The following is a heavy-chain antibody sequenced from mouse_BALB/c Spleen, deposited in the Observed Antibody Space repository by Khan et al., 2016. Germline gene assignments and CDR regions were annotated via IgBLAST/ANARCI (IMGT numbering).Heavy chain of an antibody. CDR3: ARGGGPSGYAMGY. D-gene: IGHD3-1*01. Sequence: EVELVESGGGLVQPGGSLRLSCATSGFTFTDYYMSWVRQPPGKALEWLGFIRNKAYGYTTEFSASVKGRFTISRDNSQSILYLQMNSLRTEDSATYYCARGGGPSGYAMGYWGQGTSVTVSS. CDR1: GFTFTDYY. CDR2: IRNKAYGYTT. V-gene: IGHV7-3*02. J-gene: IGHJ4*01.